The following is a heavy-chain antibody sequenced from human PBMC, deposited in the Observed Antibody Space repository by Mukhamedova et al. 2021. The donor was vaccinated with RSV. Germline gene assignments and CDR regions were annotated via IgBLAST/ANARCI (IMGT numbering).Heavy chain of an antibody. V-gene: IGHV1-2*02. Sequence: QGRVTMTRDTSISTAYMELSRLRSDDTAVYYCARAYCSGGSCYFFDIWGQGTMVTVSS. J-gene: IGHJ3*02. CDR3: ARAYCSGGSCYFFDI. D-gene: IGHD2-15*01.